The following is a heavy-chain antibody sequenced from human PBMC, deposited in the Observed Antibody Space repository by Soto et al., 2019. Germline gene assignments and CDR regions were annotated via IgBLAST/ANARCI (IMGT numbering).Heavy chain of an antibody. CDR1: GGSISSGDYY. CDR3: ARDIHRYCSSTSCYRFDP. D-gene: IGHD2-2*02. CDR2: IYYSGST. V-gene: IGHV4-30-4*01. J-gene: IGHJ5*02. Sequence: SETLSLTCTVSGGSISSGDYYWSWIRQPPGKGLEWIGYIYYSGSTYYNPSLKSRVTISVDTSKNQFSRKLSSVTAADTAVYYCARDIHRYCSSTSCYRFDPWGQGTLVTVSS.